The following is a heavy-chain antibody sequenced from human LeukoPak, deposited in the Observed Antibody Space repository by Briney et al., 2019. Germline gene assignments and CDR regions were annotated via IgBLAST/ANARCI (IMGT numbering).Heavy chain of an antibody. J-gene: IGHJ4*02. Sequence: GGSLRLSCAASGFTFSNYPMAWVRQAPGKGLEWVSSISGSGTSTKYADSVKGRFTISRDNSRNTLYLRMDSLRAEDTAVYYCAKDWRADYWGQGTPVTVS. V-gene: IGHV3-23*01. CDR3: AKDWRADY. CDR1: GFTFSNYP. CDR2: ISGSGTST.